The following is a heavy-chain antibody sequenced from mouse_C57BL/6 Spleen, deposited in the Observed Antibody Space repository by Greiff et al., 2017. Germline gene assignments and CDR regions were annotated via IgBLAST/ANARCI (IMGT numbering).Heavy chain of an antibody. V-gene: IGHV1-59*01. CDR1: GYTFTSYC. D-gene: IGHD2-3*01. CDR3: AREDDCYGAFAY. J-gene: IGHJ3*01. Sequence: QVQLQQSGAELVRPGTSVKLSCKASGYTFTSYCMHWVQQSPGQGLEWIGAIGPSDSYTNYNQKFKGKATLTADTSTSTAYMQLSSLTYEDSAVYYCAREDDCYGAFAYWGQGTLVTGSA. CDR2: IGPSDSYT.